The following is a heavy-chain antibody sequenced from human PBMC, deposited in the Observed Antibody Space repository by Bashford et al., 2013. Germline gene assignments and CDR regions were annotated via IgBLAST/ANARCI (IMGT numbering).Heavy chain of an antibody. Sequence: SSETLSLTCTVSGDSFSSYYWTWIRQPAGKGLEWIGRIGTSGSVNYNPSLKTRVTISVDTSKNQFSLRLTSVTAADTAVYYCAREDYSHFYYYALDVWGQGATVTVSS. CDR1: GDSFSSYY. V-gene: IGHV4-4*07. CDR2: IGTSGSV. D-gene: IGHD4-11*01. CDR3: AREDYSHFYYYALDV. J-gene: IGHJ6*02.